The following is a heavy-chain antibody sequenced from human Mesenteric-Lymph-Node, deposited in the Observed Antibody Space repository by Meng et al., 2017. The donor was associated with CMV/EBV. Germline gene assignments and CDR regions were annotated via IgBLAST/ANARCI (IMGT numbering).Heavy chain of an antibody. V-gene: IGHV4-59*01. CDR1: GGSISNYY. CDR3: ARAFSSSWHHPLKD. D-gene: IGHD6-13*01. CDR2: AYYSGST. J-gene: IGHJ4*02. Sequence: SETLSLTCTVSGGSISNYYWNWIRQPPGKGLEWIGYAYYSGSTNYNPSLKSRVTISVDTSKNQFSLKLSSVTAADTAIYYCARAFSSSWHHPLKDWGQGTLVTVSS.